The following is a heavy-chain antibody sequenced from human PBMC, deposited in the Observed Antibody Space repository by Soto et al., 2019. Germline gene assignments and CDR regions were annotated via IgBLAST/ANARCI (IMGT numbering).Heavy chain of an antibody. CDR2: INAGNGDT. CDR3: ARDIKQQLTTYYYFYGMDV. V-gene: IGHV1-3*01. CDR1: GYTFTRYA. J-gene: IGHJ6*02. Sequence: GASVKVSCKASGYTFTRYAMHWVRQAPGQRLEWMGWINAGNGDTKYSQKFQGRVTITRDTSASTAYMELSSLRSEDTAVYYCARDIKQQLTTYYYFYGMDVWRQGTTVTVSS. D-gene: IGHD6-13*01.